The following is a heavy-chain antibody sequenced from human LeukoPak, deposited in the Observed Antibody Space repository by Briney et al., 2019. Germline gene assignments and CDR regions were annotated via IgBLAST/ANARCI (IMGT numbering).Heavy chain of an antibody. D-gene: IGHD3-9*01. CDR3: AKGLYYDILTGYSGFDY. CDR2: TSWNSGSI. CDR1: GFTFDDYA. V-gene: IGHV3-9*01. J-gene: IGHJ4*02. Sequence: QSGGSLRLSCAASGFTFDDYAMHWVRQAPGKGLEWVSGTSWNSGSIGYADSVKGRFTISRDNAKNSLYLQMNSLRAEDTALYYCAKGLYYDILTGYSGFDYWGQGTLVTVSS.